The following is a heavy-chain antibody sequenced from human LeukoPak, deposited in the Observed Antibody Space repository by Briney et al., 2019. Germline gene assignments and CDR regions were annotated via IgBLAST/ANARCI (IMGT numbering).Heavy chain of an antibody. Sequence: GGSLRLSCAASGFTFDDYAMHWVRQGPGKGLEWVSGISWNSGSIGYADSVKGRFTISRDNAKNSLYLQMNSLRAEDTAIYYCAKHIRHLGNYQYYMDVWGKGTTVTVSS. D-gene: IGHD3-16*01. V-gene: IGHV3-9*01. J-gene: IGHJ6*03. CDR1: GFTFDDYA. CDR2: ISWNSGSI. CDR3: AKHIRHLGNYQYYMDV.